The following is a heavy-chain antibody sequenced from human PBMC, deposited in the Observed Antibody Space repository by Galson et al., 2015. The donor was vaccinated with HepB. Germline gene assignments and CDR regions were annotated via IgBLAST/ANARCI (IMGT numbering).Heavy chain of an antibody. V-gene: IGHV3-21*01. CDR2: ISSSSSYI. CDR3: ARGQGSVVVPAASVRRGFDY. J-gene: IGHJ4*02. D-gene: IGHD2-2*01. CDR1: GFTFSSYS. Sequence: SLRLSCAASGFTFSSYSMNWVRQAPGKGLEWVSSISSSSSYIYYADSVKGRFTISRDNAKNSLYLQMNSLRAEDTAVYYCARGQGSVVVPAASVRRGFDYWGQGTLVTVSS.